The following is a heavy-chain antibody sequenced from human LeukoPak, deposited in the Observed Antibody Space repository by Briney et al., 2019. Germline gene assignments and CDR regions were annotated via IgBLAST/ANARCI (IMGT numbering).Heavy chain of an antibody. V-gene: IGHV3-48*01. CDR2: ISGSSEKI. Sequence: GGSLRLSCAASGFTFSTFSMNWVRHTPGKGLEWISFISGSSEKIHYADSVKGRFTISRDNAKNSLYLQMNTLRAEDTAVYYCAKAELRFLEWLFKYYYGMDVWGQGTTVTVSS. CDR3: AKAELRFLEWLFKYYYGMDV. D-gene: IGHD3-3*01. CDR1: GFTFSTFS. J-gene: IGHJ6*02.